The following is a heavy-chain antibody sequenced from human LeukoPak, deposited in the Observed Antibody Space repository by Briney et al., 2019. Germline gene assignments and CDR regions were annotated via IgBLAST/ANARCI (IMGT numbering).Heavy chain of an antibody. CDR2: ISSSSNYI. CDR3: ARDEGGSFDY. Sequence: GGSLRLFCVTSGFTFSAYNMNWVRQAPGKGLEWVSCISSSSNYIYYADSVKGRFTISRDNAKNSQYLQMNSRRAEDTAVYYCARDEGGSFDYWGQGGMGTVSS. D-gene: IGHD3-16*01. J-gene: IGHJ4*02. CDR1: GFTFSAYN. V-gene: IGHV3-21*01.